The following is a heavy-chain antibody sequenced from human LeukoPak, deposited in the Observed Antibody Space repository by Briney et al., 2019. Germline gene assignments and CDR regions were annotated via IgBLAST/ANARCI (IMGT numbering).Heavy chain of an antibody. J-gene: IGHJ5*02. CDR2: MFHTGRT. CDR3: ASQISSRTLWFDP. CDR1: RASPSSPYS. V-gene: IGHV4-38-2*01. D-gene: IGHD2-2*01. Sequence: SETLSLTCAVSRASPSSPYSWAWIRQSPGKGLECIGSMFHTGRTYYNPSLKSRVTISLDTSQNQFSLKMRSVTAADTAVYYCASQISSRTLWFDPWGQGILVSVSS.